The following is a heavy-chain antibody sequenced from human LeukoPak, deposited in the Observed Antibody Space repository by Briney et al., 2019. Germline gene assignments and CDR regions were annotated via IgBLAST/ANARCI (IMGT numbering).Heavy chain of an antibody. CDR2: IYYSGST. CDR1: GGSISNRDYY. V-gene: IGHV4-39*07. J-gene: IGHJ5*02. Sequence: KSSETLSLTCTVSGGSISNRDYYWGWIRQPPGKGLEWIGNIYYSGSTSYNSSLKTRVAISVDTSKNQFSLRLSSVTAADTAVYYCARENYCTNGVCWAFDPWGQGTLVTVSS. D-gene: IGHD2-8*01. CDR3: ARENYCTNGVCWAFDP.